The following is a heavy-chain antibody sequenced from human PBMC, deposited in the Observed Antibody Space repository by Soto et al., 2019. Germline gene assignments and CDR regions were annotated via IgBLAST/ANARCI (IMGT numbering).Heavy chain of an antibody. Sequence: GGSLRLSCAASGFAFSRDWMTWVRQAPGKGLEWVANINQDGGQKYYVDSVKGRFTISRDNAKNSLYLQMSSLRAEDTAVYYCARGPHRGQGTLVTVSS. CDR1: GFAFSRDW. CDR2: INQDGGQK. V-gene: IGHV3-7*01. CDR3: ARGPH. J-gene: IGHJ4*02.